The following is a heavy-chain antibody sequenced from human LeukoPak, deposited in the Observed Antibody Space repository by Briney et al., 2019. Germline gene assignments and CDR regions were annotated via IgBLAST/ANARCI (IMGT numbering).Heavy chain of an antibody. CDR3: ARGNGFWAPLSY. J-gene: IGHJ4*02. CDR1: GYLFISYY. V-gene: IGHV1-46*01. Sequence: ASVKVSCKASGYLFISYYIHWVRQAPGQGLEWMGMINPNGGGTSYGQKFQGRVTMTTDTSTSTVYMELSSLTSEDTAVYSCARGNGFWAPLSYWGQGTLVTVSS. D-gene: IGHD3-10*01. CDR2: INPNGGGT.